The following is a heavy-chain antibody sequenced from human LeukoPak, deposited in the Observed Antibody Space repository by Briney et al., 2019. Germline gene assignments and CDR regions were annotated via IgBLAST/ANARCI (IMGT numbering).Heavy chain of an antibody. V-gene: IGHV4-31*01. Sequence: SQTLSLTCTVSGGSISSGGYYWSWIRQQPGKGLEWIGYINFSASTYYDQSLKCPVAISVDTSKNQFSLNLSSATAADTAVYYCARDSDDFGGYSSFEHWGQGTLVSVSS. J-gene: IGHJ4*02. CDR1: GGSISSGGYY. CDR3: ARDSDDFGGYSSFEH. D-gene: IGHD3/OR15-3a*01. CDR2: INFSAST.